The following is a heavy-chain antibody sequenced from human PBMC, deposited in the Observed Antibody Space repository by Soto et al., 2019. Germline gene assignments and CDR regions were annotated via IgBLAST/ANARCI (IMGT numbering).Heavy chain of an antibody. CDR2: IYYSGST. D-gene: IGHD4-17*01. V-gene: IGHV4-39*01. CDR3: ARLTPQLLYGGNSVDY. J-gene: IGHJ4*02. CDR1: GGSISSSSYY. Sequence: SETLSLTCTVSGGSISSSSYYWGWIRQPPGKGLEWIGSIYYSGSTYYNPSLKSRVTISVDTSKNQFSLKLSTVTAADTAVYYCARLTPQLLYGGNSVDYWGQGTLVTVSS.